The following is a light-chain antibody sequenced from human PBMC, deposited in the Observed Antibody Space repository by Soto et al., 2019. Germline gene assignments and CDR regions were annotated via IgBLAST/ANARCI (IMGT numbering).Light chain of an antibody. CDR1: QSISTL. CDR2: DAS. Sequence: DIQMTQSPSTLSASVGDRVTITCRASQSISTLLAWYQQKPGKAPELLISDASSLESGVPSRFSGSGSGAEFTLTISSLQPDDFATYYCQQYNSYSLWTFGQGTKVEI. CDR3: QQYNSYSLWT. V-gene: IGKV1-5*01. J-gene: IGKJ1*01.